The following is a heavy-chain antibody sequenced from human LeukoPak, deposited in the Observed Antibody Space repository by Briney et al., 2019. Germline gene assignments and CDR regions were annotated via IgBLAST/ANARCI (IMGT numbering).Heavy chain of an antibody. V-gene: IGHV3-7*01. CDR3: ARVWYYYDSSGYYPDY. D-gene: IGHD3-22*01. CDR1: GFTFSSYW. CDR2: IKQDGSEK. Sequence: PGGSLRLSCAASGFTFSSYWMSWVRQAPGEGLEWVANIKQDGSEKYYVDSVKGRFTISRDNAKNSLYLQMNSLRAEDTAVYYCARVWYYYDSSGYYPDYWGQGTLVTVSS. J-gene: IGHJ4*02.